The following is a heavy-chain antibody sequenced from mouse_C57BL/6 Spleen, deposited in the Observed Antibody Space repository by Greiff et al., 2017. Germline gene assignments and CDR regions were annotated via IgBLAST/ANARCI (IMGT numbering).Heavy chain of an antibody. CDR3: ARGPVTVVATSDY. D-gene: IGHD1-1*01. CDR1: GYTFTSYW. J-gene: IGHJ2*01. V-gene: IGHV1-7*01. CDR2: INPSSGYT. Sequence: QVQLQQSGAELAKPGASVKLSCKASGYTFTSYWMHWVKQRPGQGLEWIGYINPSSGYTKYNQKFKDKATLTADKSSSTAYMQLSSLTYEDSAVYYCARGPVTVVATSDYWGQGNTLTVSS.